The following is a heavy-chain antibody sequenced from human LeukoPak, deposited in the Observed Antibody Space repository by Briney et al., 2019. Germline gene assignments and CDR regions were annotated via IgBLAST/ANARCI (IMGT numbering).Heavy chain of an antibody. CDR1: GFKFDDHG. J-gene: IGHJ3*02. CDR3: AKDGSFIGLDI. V-gene: IGHV3-20*04. Sequence: TGGSLRLSCAASGFKFDDHGMSWVRQVPGKGLEWVSGLNWNGGRTGYADSVKGRFTISRDNAKNSLYLQMNSLRAEDTAFYYCAKDGSFIGLDIWGQGTMVIVSS. D-gene: IGHD1-26*01. CDR2: LNWNGGRT.